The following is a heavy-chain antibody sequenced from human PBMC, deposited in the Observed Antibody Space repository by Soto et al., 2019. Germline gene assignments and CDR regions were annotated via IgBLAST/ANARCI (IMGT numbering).Heavy chain of an antibody. V-gene: IGHV3-21*01. Sequence: GGSLRLSCAASGFTFSSYSMNWVRQAPGKGLEWVSSISSSSSYIYYADSVKGRFTISRDNAKNSLYLQMNSLRAEDTAVYYCARERIVVVPAAHFDYWGQGTLVTVSS. J-gene: IGHJ4*02. CDR3: ARERIVVVPAAHFDY. CDR1: GFTFSSYS. CDR2: ISSSSSYI. D-gene: IGHD2-2*01.